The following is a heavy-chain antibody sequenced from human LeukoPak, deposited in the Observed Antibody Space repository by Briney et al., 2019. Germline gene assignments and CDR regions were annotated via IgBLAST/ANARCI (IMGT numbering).Heavy chain of an antibody. Sequence: GGSLRLSCAASGFTFSSYAMSWVRQAPGKGLEWVSAISGSGGSTYYADSVKVRFTISRDNSKNTLYLQMNSLRAEDTAVYYCAKDRGSYVAERFDPWGQGTLVTVSS. D-gene: IGHD3-10*01. CDR2: ISGSGGST. V-gene: IGHV3-23*01. CDR1: GFTFSSYA. CDR3: AKDRGSYVAERFDP. J-gene: IGHJ5*02.